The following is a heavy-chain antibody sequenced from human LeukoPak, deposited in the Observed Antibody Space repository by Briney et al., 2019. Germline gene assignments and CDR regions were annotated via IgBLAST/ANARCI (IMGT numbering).Heavy chain of an antibody. V-gene: IGHV4-34*01. J-gene: IGHJ3*02. CDR3: ARVGSWAFDI. CDR1: GGSFSGYY. CDR2: INHSGST. D-gene: IGHD3-10*01. Sequence: ASETLSLTCAVYGGSFSGYYWSWIRQPPGKGLEWIGEINHSGSTNYNPSLKSRVTISVDTSKNQFSLKLSSVTAADTAVYYCARVGSWAFDIWGQGTMVTVSS.